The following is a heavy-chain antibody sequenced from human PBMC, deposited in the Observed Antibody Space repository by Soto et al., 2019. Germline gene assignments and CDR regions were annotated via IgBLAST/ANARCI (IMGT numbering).Heavy chain of an antibody. Sequence: QVQLVQSGAEVKKPGASVKVSCQVSGNLLSDLYMHWVRQAPGKGLEWMGGFDPEDGKTIYAQKLQGRVTMTEDTSTDTAYMDLSRLRSDDTAVYYCTVGVGATLWFDPWGQGTLVTVSS. V-gene: IGHV1-24*01. CDR3: TVGVGATLWFDP. J-gene: IGHJ5*02. CDR2: FDPEDGKT. CDR1: GNLLSDLY. D-gene: IGHD1-26*01.